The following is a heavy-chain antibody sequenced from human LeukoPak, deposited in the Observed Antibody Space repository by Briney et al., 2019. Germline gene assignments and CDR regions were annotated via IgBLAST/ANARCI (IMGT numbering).Heavy chain of an antibody. CDR1: GYSFTSYW. Sequence: PGESLKISCKGSGYSFTSYWIGWARQMPGKGLEWMGIIYPGDSDTRYSPSSQGQVTISADKSISTAYLQWSSLKASDTAMYYCARLIAVAGTGWFDPWGQGTLVTVSS. V-gene: IGHV5-51*01. CDR2: IYPGDSDT. D-gene: IGHD6-19*01. CDR3: ARLIAVAGTGWFDP. J-gene: IGHJ5*02.